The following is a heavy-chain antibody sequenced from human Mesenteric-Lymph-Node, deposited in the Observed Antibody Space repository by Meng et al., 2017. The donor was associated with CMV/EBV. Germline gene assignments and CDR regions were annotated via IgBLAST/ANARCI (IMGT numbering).Heavy chain of an antibody. D-gene: IGHD2-2*01. J-gene: IGHJ5*02. CDR3: ARERRRPAARSANWFDP. Sequence: GESLKISCADSGFTFSSYWMSWVRQAPGKGLEWVASIKEDGSEKSYVDSVKGRFTISRDNAKNSLYLQMNSLRGEDTAVYYCARERRRPAARSANWFDPWGQGTLVTVSS. CDR1: GFTFSSYW. CDR2: IKEDGSEK. V-gene: IGHV3-7*01.